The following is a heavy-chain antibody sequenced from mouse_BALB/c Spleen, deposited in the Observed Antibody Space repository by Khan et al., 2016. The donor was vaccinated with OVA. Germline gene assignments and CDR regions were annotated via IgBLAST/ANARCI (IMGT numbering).Heavy chain of an antibody. J-gene: IGHJ2*01. V-gene: IGHV1-7*01. CDR3: TRDRIDY. Sequence: QIQLVQSGAERAKPGASVKMSCKASGYTFTTYWMHWVKQRPGQGLEWIGYINPTSGYTDYNEKFKDRATLSADKSSSTAYMLLSSLTSEDSAVYYCTRDRIDYWGQGTTLTVSS. CDR1: GYTFTTYW. CDR2: INPTSGYT.